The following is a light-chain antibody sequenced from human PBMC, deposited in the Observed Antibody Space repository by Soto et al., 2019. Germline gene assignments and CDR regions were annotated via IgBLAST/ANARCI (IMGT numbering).Light chain of an antibody. CDR1: QSVSSS. CDR2: GAY. V-gene: IGKV3-20*01. Sequence: EIVLTQSPGTLSLSPGERATLSCRASQSVSSSLAWYQQKPGQAPRLLIYGAYRRATGIPDRFSGSGSGTDFTLTISNLEPEDFAVYYCQQYGSSLLTFGGGTKVEIK. CDR3: QQYGSSLLT. J-gene: IGKJ4*01.